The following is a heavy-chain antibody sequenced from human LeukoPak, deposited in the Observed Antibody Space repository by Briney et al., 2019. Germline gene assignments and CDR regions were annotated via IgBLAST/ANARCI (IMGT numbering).Heavy chain of an antibody. J-gene: IGHJ4*02. V-gene: IGHV4-59*01. CDR2: IYYSGST. CDR3: ARAGHYDSYYFDY. CDR1: GGSISSYY. D-gene: IGHD3-22*01. Sequence: KPSETLSLTCTVSGGSISSYYWSWIRQPPGTGLEWIGYIYYSGSTNHNPSLKSRVTISVDTSKNQFSLKLSSVTAADTAVYYCARAGHYDSYYFDYWGQGTLVTVSS.